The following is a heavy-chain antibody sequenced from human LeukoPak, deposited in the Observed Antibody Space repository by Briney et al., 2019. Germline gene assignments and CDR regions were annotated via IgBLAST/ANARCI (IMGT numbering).Heavy chain of an antibody. Sequence: HPGGSLRLSCVAPGFTVSSNYMSWVRQARGKGPEWASVIYSGGSTYYADSVKGRFTISRDNSKNTLYLQMNSLRAEDTAVYYCASGSGSYRTPYYYMDVWGTGTTVTVSS. CDR1: GFTVSSNY. J-gene: IGHJ6*03. CDR2: IYSGGST. V-gene: IGHV3-53*01. CDR3: ASGSGSYRTPYYYMDV. D-gene: IGHD3-10*01.